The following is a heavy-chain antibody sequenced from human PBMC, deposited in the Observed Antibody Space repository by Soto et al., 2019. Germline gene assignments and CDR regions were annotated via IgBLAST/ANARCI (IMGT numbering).Heavy chain of an antibody. D-gene: IGHD2-15*01. CDR2: INAGNGNT. V-gene: IGHV1-3*01. J-gene: IGHJ6*02. Sequence: GASVKVSCKASGYTFTSYAMHWVRQAPGQRLEWMGWINAGNGNTKYSQKFQGRVTITRDTSASTAYMELSSLRSEDTAVYYCARDQELGGSWIYYYYGMDVWGQGTTVTVSS. CDR1: GYTFTSYA. CDR3: ARDQELGGSWIYYYYGMDV.